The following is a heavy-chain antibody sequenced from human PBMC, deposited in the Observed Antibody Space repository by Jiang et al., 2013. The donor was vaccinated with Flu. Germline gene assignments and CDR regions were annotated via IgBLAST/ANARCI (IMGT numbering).Heavy chain of an antibody. CDR2: ISRRSDYT. V-gene: IGHV3-21*01. D-gene: IGHD3-10*02. J-gene: IGHJ6*02. CDR3: AREKPSKTYVHYYGMDV. CDR1: GFTFSTYT. Sequence: QLLESGGGLVSPGGSLRLSCAASGFTFSTYTMNWVRQAPGKGLEWVASISRRSDYTYHADALKGRIAVSRDNARMSLFLQLDSLRAEDTAIYYCAREKPSKTYVHYYGMDVWGQGTTVTVSS.